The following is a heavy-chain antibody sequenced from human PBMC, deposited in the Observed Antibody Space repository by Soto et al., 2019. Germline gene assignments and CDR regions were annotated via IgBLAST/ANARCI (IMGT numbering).Heavy chain of an antibody. CDR3: ARRIQLYYYYGMDV. CDR1: GYTFYSHS. V-gene: IGHV1-18*01. CDR2: ISADNGNT. D-gene: IGHD1-1*01. Sequence: QAQLVQSGAEVKKPGASVKVSCKASGYTFYSHSISWVRQAPGQGLECMGRISADNGNTNYAQKIRGRDTMTTDTSTSTVDMELRNLRSDDTAVYYCARRIQLYYYYGMDVWGQGTTVTVSS. J-gene: IGHJ6*02.